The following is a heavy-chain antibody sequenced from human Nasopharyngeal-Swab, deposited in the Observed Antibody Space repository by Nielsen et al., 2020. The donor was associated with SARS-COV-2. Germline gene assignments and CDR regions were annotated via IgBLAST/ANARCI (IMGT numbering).Heavy chain of an antibody. J-gene: IGHJ3*02. V-gene: IGHV1-46*01. CDR3: ARDYYDSSGYYWGHHDAFDI. Sequence: ASVKVSCKASGYTFTRYYIHWVRQAPGQGLEWMGIINPGGGSARYSQNFQGRVTMTRDTSTSTVYMELSRLRSDDTAVYYCARDYYDSSGYYWGHHDAFDIWGQGTMVTVSS. CDR2: INPGGGSA. D-gene: IGHD3-22*01. CDR1: GYTFTRYY.